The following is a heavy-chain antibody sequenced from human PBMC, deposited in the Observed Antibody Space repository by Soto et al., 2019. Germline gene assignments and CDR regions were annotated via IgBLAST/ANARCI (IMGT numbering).Heavy chain of an antibody. Sequence: PSETLSLSCAVSGGSISTSNWLSWVRQPPGKGLEWIGEIHHSETTNYNPSLDRRVTISVDKSKNQFSLKLTSVTAADTADYYCARTFYCDSTGYYNMDVWGQGTTVTVSS. D-gene: IGHD3-22*01. CDR2: IHHSETT. CDR1: GGSISTSNW. CDR3: ARTFYCDSTGYYNMDV. J-gene: IGHJ6*02. V-gene: IGHV4-4*02.